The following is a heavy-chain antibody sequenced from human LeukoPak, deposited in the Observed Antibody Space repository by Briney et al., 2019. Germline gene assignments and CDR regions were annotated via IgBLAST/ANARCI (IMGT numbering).Heavy chain of an antibody. V-gene: IGHV3-43*02. Sequence: GGSLRLSCEASGFTFDVYTMHWVRRAPGKGLEWVSLMSGDGGSTHYADSVKGRFTISRDSSKNSLYLQMNSLRTEDTAVYYCAKEVLEVIPTAVDGEIYYYYYGMDVWGQGTTVTVSS. CDR1: GFTFDVYT. J-gene: IGHJ6*02. CDR3: AKEVLEVIPTAVDGEIYYYYYGMDV. CDR2: MSGDGGST. D-gene: IGHD2-2*01.